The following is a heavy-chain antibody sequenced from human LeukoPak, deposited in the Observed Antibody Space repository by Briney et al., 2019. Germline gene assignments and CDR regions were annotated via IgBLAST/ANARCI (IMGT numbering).Heavy chain of an antibody. Sequence: GGSLRLSCAASGFTFDDYAMHWVRQAPGKGLEWVSRISWNSGSIGYADSVKGRFTISRDNSKNTLYLQMNSLRAEDTAVYYCAKPVYSSSWYEVRSPHKKNDYWGQGTLVTVSS. V-gene: IGHV3-9*01. D-gene: IGHD6-13*01. CDR3: AKPVYSSSWYEVRSPHKKNDY. CDR2: ISWNSGSI. J-gene: IGHJ4*02. CDR1: GFTFDDYA.